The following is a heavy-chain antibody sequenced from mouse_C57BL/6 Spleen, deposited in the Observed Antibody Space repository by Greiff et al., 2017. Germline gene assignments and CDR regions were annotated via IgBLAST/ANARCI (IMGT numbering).Heavy chain of an antibody. CDR3: ARGGYYGYSDV. CDR2: INPNNGGT. J-gene: IGHJ1*03. V-gene: IGHV1-26*01. D-gene: IGHD2-2*01. Sequence: EVQLQQSGPELVKPGASVKISCKASGYTFTDYYMNWVKQSHGKSLEWIGDINPNNGGTSYNQKFKGKATLTVDKSSSTAYMELRSLTSEDSAVYYWARGGYYGYSDVCSTPTTVTLSS. CDR1: GYTFTDYY.